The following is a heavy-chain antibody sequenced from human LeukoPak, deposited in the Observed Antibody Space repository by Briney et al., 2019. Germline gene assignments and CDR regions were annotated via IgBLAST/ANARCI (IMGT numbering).Heavy chain of an antibody. CDR2: ISANNGDT. CDR3: ARDSHSGSCSVFDY. CDR1: GYTFTSYG. Sequence: GASVKVSCKASGYTFTSYGISWVRQAPGQGLEWMGWISANNGDTTYVQKLQGRVTMTTDTSTTTAFMELRSLRSDDTAVYYCARDSHSGSCSVFDYWGQGTLVTVSS. D-gene: IGHD1-26*01. V-gene: IGHV1-18*01. J-gene: IGHJ4*02.